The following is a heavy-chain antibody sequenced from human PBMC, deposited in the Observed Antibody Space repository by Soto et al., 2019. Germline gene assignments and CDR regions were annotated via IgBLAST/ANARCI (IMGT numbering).Heavy chain of an antibody. J-gene: IGHJ3*02. D-gene: IGHD2-15*01. CDR3: ARDSNVVVVAATDGAFDI. Sequence: QVQLVESGGGLVKPGGSLRLSCAASGFTFSDYYMSWIRQAPGKGLEWVSYISSSGSTIYYADSVKGRFTISRDNAKNSLYLQMNSLRAEDTAVYYCARDSNVVVVAATDGAFDIWGLGTMVTVSS. V-gene: IGHV3-11*01. CDR1: GFTFSDYY. CDR2: ISSSGSTI.